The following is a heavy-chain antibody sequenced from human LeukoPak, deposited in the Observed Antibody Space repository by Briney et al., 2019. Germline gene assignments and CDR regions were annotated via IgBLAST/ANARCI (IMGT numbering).Heavy chain of an antibody. V-gene: IGHV3-23*01. Sequence: GSLRLSCAASGFTFSSYAMSWVRQAPGKGLEWVSAISGSGGSTYYADSVKGRFTISRDNSKNTLYLQMNSLRAEDTAVYYCAKDLAIVVVPAAITYGMDVWGQGTTVTVSS. D-gene: IGHD2-2*01. CDR1: GFTFSSYA. CDR3: AKDLAIVVVPAAITYGMDV. CDR2: ISGSGGST. J-gene: IGHJ6*02.